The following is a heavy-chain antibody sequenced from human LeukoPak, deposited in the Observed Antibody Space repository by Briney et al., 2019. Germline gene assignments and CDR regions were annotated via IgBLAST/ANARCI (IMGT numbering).Heavy chain of an antibody. J-gene: IGHJ4*02. CDR3: AKAYSGTFYSFDS. D-gene: IGHD5-12*01. CDR2: IWYDGSNQ. Sequence: GGSLRLSCATSGFTFSSHGMHWVRQAPGKGLEWVAAIWYDGSNQHYADSVKGRFTISKDTSRNTLDLQMNSLSADDTAVYYCAKAYSGTFYSFDSWGQGALVTVSS. V-gene: IGHV3-33*06. CDR1: GFTFSSHG.